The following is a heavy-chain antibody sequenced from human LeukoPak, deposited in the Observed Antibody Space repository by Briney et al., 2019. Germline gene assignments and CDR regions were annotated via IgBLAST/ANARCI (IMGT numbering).Heavy chain of an antibody. Sequence: GGSLRLSCAASGFTFSSYAMSFLRRAPGEGLEWVSAISDDFGTYHADSVKGRFTISRDNSRQTLFLQMSSLRVEDTATYYCAKGQELDDGVFDSWGQGTLVTVSS. V-gene: IGHV3-23*01. D-gene: IGHD1-1*01. CDR3: AKGQELDDGVFDS. J-gene: IGHJ4*02. CDR1: GFTFSSYA. CDR2: ISDDFGT.